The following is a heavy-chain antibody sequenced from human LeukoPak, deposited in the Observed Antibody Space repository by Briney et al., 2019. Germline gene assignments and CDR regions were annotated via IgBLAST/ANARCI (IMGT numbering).Heavy chain of an antibody. CDR3: ARVLATMVRGVTYFDY. Sequence: ASVKVSCKASGYTFTGYYVHWVRQAPGQGLEWMGWINPNSGGTNYAQKFQGRVTMTRDTSISTAYMELSRLRSDDTAVYYCARVLATMVRGVTYFDYWGQGTLVTVSS. CDR2: INPNSGGT. J-gene: IGHJ4*02. CDR1: GYTFTGYY. D-gene: IGHD3-10*01. V-gene: IGHV1-2*02.